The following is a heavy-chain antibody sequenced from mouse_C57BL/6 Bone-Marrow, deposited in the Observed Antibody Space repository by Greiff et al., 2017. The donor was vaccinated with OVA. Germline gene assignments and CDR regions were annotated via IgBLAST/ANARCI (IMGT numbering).Heavy chain of an antibody. Sequence: EVKLVESGPGLVKPSPSLSLSCSVTGYSFTSGYFWYWIRQFPGNQLECVGYISYDGSNNYNPSLKNRISITRDTSKNPFFLKLNSVTTEDTATYYCARWLHYWGQGTTLTVSS. CDR1: GYSFTSGYF. J-gene: IGHJ2*01. CDR2: ISYDGSN. V-gene: IGHV3-6*01. CDR3: ARWLHY. D-gene: IGHD2-2*01.